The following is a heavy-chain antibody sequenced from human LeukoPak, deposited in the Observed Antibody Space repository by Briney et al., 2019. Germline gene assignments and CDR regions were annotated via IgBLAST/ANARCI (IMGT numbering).Heavy chain of an antibody. V-gene: IGHV3-7*01. CDR3: ARHGRRGYSSSWYDY. CDR2: IMQGGSEK. Sequence: PGGSLRLSCVASGFTFSSYGMHWVRQAPGKGLEWVANIMQGGSEKYYVDSVKGRFTISRDNAENSFYLQMNSLRAEDTAVYYCARHGRRGYSSSWYDYWGQGTLVTVSS. CDR1: GFTFSSYG. D-gene: IGHD6-13*01. J-gene: IGHJ4*02.